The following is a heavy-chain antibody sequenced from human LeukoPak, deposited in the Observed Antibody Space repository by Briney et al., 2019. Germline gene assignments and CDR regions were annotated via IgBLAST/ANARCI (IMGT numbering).Heavy chain of an antibody. J-gene: IGHJ4*02. D-gene: IGHD6-19*01. V-gene: IGHV4-61*02. CDR1: GGSISSGSYY. CDR3: ARDRSVADTSLGY. CDR2: IYTSGST. Sequence: SETLSLTCTVSGGSISSGSYYWSWVRQPAGKGLEWIGRIYTSGSTNYNPSLKSRVTISADTSKNQFSLKLSSVTAADTAVYYCARDRSVADTSLGYWGQGNLVTVSS.